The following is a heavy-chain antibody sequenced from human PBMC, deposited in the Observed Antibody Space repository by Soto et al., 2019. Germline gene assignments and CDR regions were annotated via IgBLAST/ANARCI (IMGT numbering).Heavy chain of an antibody. CDR1: GGSISSYY. CDR2: IYYSGST. Sequence: PSETLSLTCTVSGGSISSYYWSWIRQPPGKGLEWIGYIYYSGSTNYNPSLKSRVTISVDTSKNQFSLKLSSVTAADTAVYYCARVRAGLKTACFGYWGQGTLVTVSS. D-gene: IGHD3-16*01. CDR3: ARVRAGLKTACFGY. V-gene: IGHV4-59*01. J-gene: IGHJ4*02.